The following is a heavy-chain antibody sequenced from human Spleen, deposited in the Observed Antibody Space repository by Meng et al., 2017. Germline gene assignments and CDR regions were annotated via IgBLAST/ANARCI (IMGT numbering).Heavy chain of an antibody. D-gene: IGHD3-10*01. CDR2: IYYSGTT. CDR3: ARDGVGYGSGTNKWFDP. V-gene: IGHV4-31*02. Sequence: LEESGQGLGKPSQTLSLTCHVPVGSTSSGGYYWNWIRHHPGKGREWIGYIYYSGTTYYNPSLKSRVTMSVETSKNQFSLKLSSVTAADTAVYFCARDGVGYGSGTNKWFDPWGQGTLVTVSS. J-gene: IGHJ5*02. CDR1: VGSTSSGGYY.